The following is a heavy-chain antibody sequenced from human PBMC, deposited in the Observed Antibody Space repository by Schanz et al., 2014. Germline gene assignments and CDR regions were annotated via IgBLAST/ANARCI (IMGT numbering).Heavy chain of an antibody. CDR3: ARDPPHEKYGMDV. Sequence: QVQLQESGPGLVKPSETLSLTCSVSGYSISSGYYWGWIRQPPGKGLEWIGNIYHSGSTYYNPSPKSRVPRSVAPSKTQFSLKLPSVTAADSAVYYCARDPPHEKYGMDVWGQGTTVTVSS. CDR1: GYSISSGYY. CDR2: IYHSGST. J-gene: IGHJ6*02. V-gene: IGHV4-38-2*02.